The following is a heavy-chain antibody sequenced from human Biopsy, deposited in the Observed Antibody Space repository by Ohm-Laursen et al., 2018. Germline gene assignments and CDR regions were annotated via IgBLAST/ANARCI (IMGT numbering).Heavy chain of an antibody. Sequence: ASVKVSCKTSGYTFTDYFVHWVRQAPGQGLEWMGWIDPKSGGTNYAQKFQGRVTMTRDTSISTTYMELRRLTSDDTAVFYCARELGDFWGGRQFDFWGQGTLVTVSS. CDR2: IDPKSGGT. J-gene: IGHJ5*01. V-gene: IGHV1-2*02. CDR3: ARELGDFWGGRQFDF. CDR1: GYTFTDYF. D-gene: IGHD3-3*01.